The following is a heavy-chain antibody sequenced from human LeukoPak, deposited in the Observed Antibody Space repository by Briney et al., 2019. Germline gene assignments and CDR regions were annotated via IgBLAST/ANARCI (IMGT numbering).Heavy chain of an antibody. D-gene: IGHD2-2*01. J-gene: IGHJ5*02. CDR2: INHSGST. CDR3: ARGPAPAAFNWFYP. CDR1: GGSFSGYY. Sequence: SGTLSLTCAVDGGSFSGYYWSWIRQPPGKGLEWIGEINHSGSTNYNPSLKSRVTISVDTSKNQFSLKLSSVTAADTAVYYCARGPAPAAFNWFYPWVQGTLVTVSS. V-gene: IGHV4-34*01.